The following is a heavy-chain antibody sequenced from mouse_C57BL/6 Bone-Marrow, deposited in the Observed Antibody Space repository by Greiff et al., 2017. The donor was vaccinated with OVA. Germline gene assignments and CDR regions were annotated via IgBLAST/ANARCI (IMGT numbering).Heavy chain of an antibody. CDR2: ISSGSSTI. Sequence: DVKLVESGGGLVKPGGSLKLSCAASGFTFSDYGMHWVRQAPEKGLAWVAYISSGSSTIYYADTVKGRFTISRDNAKNTLFLQMTSLRSEDTAMYYCAKTGFDYWGQGTTLTVSS. CDR1: GFTFSDYG. J-gene: IGHJ2*01. CDR3: AKTGFDY. D-gene: IGHD4-1*01. V-gene: IGHV5-17*01.